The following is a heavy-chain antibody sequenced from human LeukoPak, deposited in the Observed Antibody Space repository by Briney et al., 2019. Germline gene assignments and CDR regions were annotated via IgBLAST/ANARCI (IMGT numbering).Heavy chain of an antibody. J-gene: IGHJ6*02. D-gene: IGHD2-15*01. V-gene: IGHV3-74*01. CDR2: IKIDGSST. CDR3: ARGYCSGGSCYSGGYYYGMDV. Sequence: PGGSLRLSCAASGFTFSSYWMHWVRQAPGKGLVWVSRIKIDGSSTTYADSVKGRFTISRDNAKNTLYLQMNSLRAEDTAVYYCARGYCSGGSCYSGGYYYGMDVWGQGTTVTVSS. CDR1: GFTFSSYW.